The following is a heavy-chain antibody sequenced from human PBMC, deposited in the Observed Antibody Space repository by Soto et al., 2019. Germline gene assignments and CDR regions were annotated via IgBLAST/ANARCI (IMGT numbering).Heavy chain of an antibody. D-gene: IGHD3-10*01. CDR2: IYYSGST. CDR3: ARQHRPPWGYYGSGKVDP. J-gene: IGHJ5*02. V-gene: IGHV4-39*01. CDR1: GGSISSSRYY. Sequence: QLQLQESGPGLVKPSETLSLTCTVSGGSISSSRYYWGCIRQPPGKGLEWIGSIYYSGSTYYNPSLKSRVTISVDTSKNQFSLKLSSVTAADTAVYYCARQHRPPWGYYGSGKVDPWGQGTLVTVSS.